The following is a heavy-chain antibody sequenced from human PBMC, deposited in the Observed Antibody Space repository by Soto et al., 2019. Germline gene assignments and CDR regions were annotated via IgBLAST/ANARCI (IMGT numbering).Heavy chain of an antibody. V-gene: IGHV4-59*01. CDR2: IYYSGST. J-gene: IGHJ4*02. D-gene: IGHD2-15*01. CDR1: GGSISSYY. Sequence: SETLSLTCTVSGGSISSYYWSWIRQPPGKGLEWIGYIYYSGSTNYNPSLKSRVTISVDTSKNQFSLKLSSVTAADTAVYYCARVPNYCSGGSCSQRTFGGFDYWGQGTLVTVSS. CDR3: ARVPNYCSGGSCSQRTFGGFDY.